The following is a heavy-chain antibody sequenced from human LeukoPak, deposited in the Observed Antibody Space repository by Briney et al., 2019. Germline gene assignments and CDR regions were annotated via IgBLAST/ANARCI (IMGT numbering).Heavy chain of an antibody. CDR2: IIPIFGIA. Sequence: SVKVSCKASGGTFSSYAISWVRQAPGQGLEWMGRIIPIFGIANYAQKFQGRVTITADKSTSTAYMELSSLRSADTAVYYCARLDSSGWYYFDYWGQGTLVTVSS. J-gene: IGHJ4*02. CDR1: GGTFSSYA. V-gene: IGHV1-69*04. CDR3: ARLDSSGWYYFDY. D-gene: IGHD6-19*01.